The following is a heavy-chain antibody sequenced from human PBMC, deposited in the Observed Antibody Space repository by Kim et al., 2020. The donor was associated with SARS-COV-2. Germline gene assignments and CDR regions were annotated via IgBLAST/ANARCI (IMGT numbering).Heavy chain of an antibody. CDR2: INPNSGGT. CDR3: ARLGPLPYYYYGMDV. V-gene: IGHV1-2*04. Sequence: ASVKVSCKASGYTFTGYYMHWVRQAPGQGLEWMGWINPNSGGTNYAQKFQGWVTMTRDTSISTAYMELSRLRSDDTAVYYCARLGPLPYYYYGMDVWGQGTTVIVSS. CDR1: GYTFTGYY. J-gene: IGHJ6*02.